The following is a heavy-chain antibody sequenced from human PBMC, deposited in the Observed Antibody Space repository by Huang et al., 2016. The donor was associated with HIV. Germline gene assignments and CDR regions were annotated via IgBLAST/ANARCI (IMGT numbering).Heavy chain of an antibody. Sequence: QVLLVQSGAEVKKPGASVRVACKASGYNFTSNYIHWVRQAPGQGLEWMGIINPSGGSTNYAQKFQGRVTMTRDTSANTVYMDLSSLRSEDTAVYYCARDPQHYYDSSGYFVPFAYWGQGALVTVSS. CDR2: INPSGGST. D-gene: IGHD3-22*01. CDR1: GYNFTSNY. V-gene: IGHV1-46*01. J-gene: IGHJ4*02. CDR3: ARDPQHYYDSSGYFVPFAY.